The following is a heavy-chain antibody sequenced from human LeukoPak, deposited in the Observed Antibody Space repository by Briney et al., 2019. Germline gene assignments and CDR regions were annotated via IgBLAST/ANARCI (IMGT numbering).Heavy chain of an antibody. V-gene: IGHV7-4-1*02. CDR1: GYTFTSYA. D-gene: IGHD5-24*01. Sequence: GGSVKVSCKASGYTFTSYAMNWVRQAPGQGLEWMGWINTNTGNPTYAQGFTGRFVFSLDTSVSTAYLQISSLKAEDTAVYYCARVVPRHQRWLQFIDYWGQGTLVTVSS. CDR3: ARVVPRHQRWLQFIDY. CDR2: INTNTGNP. J-gene: IGHJ4*02.